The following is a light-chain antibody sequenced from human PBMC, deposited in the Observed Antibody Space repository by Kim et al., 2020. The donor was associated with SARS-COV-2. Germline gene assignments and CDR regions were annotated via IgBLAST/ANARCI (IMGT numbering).Light chain of an antibody. CDR3: ATWDDTLHAWV. J-gene: IGLJ3*02. CDR2: SSS. CDR1: NSNIGSNP. V-gene: IGLV1-44*01. Sequence: ELTQPPSASGTPGQRVIVSCSGRNSNIGSNPVNWYQHLPGMSPKLLLYSSSLRPSGVPDRFSGSKSGTSASLAISGLRSEDEADYYCATWDDTLHAWVFGGGTQLTV.